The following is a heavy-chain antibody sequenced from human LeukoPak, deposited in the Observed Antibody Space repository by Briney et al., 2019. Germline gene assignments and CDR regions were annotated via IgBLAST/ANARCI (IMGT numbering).Heavy chain of an antibody. Sequence: PGWSLRLSCAASGFTFDDYGMGWVHQAPGKGLEWVSGINWNGGSTGYADSVKGRFTISRDNAKKSLYLQMNSLRAEDTALYYCARVDSSSWYGGVYWGQGTLVTVSS. CDR1: GFTFDDYG. CDR2: INWNGGST. CDR3: ARVDSSSWYGGVY. D-gene: IGHD6-13*01. J-gene: IGHJ4*02. V-gene: IGHV3-20*04.